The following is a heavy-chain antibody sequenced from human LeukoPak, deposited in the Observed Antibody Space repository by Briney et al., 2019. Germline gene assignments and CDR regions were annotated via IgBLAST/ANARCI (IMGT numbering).Heavy chain of an antibody. D-gene: IGHD3-10*01. V-gene: IGHV1-69*05. CDR1: GGTFSNYA. Sequence: GASVKVSCKASGGTFSNYAISWVRQAPGQGLEWMGGIIPIFGTANYAQKFQGRVTVTRDMSTSTVYMELSSLRSEDTAVYYCARAYGSGSKGGVDPWGQGTLVTVSS. CDR2: IIPIFGTA. CDR3: ARAYGSGSKGGVDP. J-gene: IGHJ5*02.